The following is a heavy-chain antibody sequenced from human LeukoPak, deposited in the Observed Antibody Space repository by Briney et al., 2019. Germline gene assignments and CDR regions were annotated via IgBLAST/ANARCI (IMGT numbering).Heavy chain of an antibody. CDR3: ARDSRVDIVATII. Sequence: GGSLRLSCAASGFTVSSNYMSWVRQAPGKGLEWVSVIYSGGSTYYADSVKGRFTISRDNSKNTLYLQMNSLRAEDTAVYYCARDSRVDIVATIIWGQGTLVTVSS. D-gene: IGHD5-12*01. CDR1: GFTVSSNY. J-gene: IGHJ4*02. CDR2: IYSGGST. V-gene: IGHV3-66*01.